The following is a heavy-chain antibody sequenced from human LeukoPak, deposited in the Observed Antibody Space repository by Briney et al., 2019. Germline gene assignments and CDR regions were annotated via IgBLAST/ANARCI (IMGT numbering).Heavy chain of an antibody. V-gene: IGHV4-34*01. Sequence: SETLSLTCAVYGGSFSGYYWSWIRQPPGKGPEWIGEINHSGSTNYNPSLKSRVTISVDTSKDQFSLKLSSVTAADTAVYYCARGYCSSTSCYWRVGMDVWGQGTTVTVSS. D-gene: IGHD2-2*01. CDR3: ARGYCSSTSCYWRVGMDV. CDR1: GGSFSGYY. CDR2: INHSGST. J-gene: IGHJ6*02.